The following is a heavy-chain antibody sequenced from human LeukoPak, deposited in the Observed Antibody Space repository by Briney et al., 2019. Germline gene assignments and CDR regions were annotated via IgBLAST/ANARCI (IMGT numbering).Heavy chain of an antibody. CDR1: GGSCSGYY. CDR3: ARGKYSSSWRTPYYYFGMDV. V-gene: IGHV4-34*01. CDR2: INHSGST. D-gene: IGHD6-13*01. J-gene: IGHJ6*02. Sequence: NPSETLSLTCAVYGGSCSGYYWRWIRQPPGNGREWMGEINHSGSTNYNPSLKSRVTISVDTSKNQFSLKLSSVTAADTAVYYCARGKYSSSWRTPYYYFGMDVWGQGTTVTVSS.